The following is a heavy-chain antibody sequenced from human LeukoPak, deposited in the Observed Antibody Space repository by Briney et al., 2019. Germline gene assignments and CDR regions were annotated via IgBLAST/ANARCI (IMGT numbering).Heavy chain of an antibody. Sequence: KPSETLSLTCAVYGGSFSGYYWSWIRQPPGKGLEWIGEINHSGSTNYNPSLKSRVTISVDTSKNQFSLKLSSATAADTAVYYCARAEGAYYYDSRSNAFDIWGQGTMVTVSS. CDR2: INHSGST. CDR3: ARAEGAYYYDSRSNAFDI. V-gene: IGHV4-34*01. J-gene: IGHJ3*02. D-gene: IGHD3-22*01. CDR1: GGSFSGYY.